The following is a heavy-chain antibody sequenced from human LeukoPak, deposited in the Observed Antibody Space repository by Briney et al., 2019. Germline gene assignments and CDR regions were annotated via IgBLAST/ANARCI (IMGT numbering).Heavy chain of an antibody. D-gene: IGHD3/OR15-3a*01. J-gene: IGHJ4*02. V-gene: IGHV4-39*01. Sequence: SETLALTCTVSGGSIISDAYYWVWIRQPPGKLVEWIATIYYNGDTYYNPSLRSRVSISLDKPKNQFSLKLTSVPATDTAVFYCARLGPRGAAHFDSWGQGTLVTVSS. CDR2: IYYNGDT. CDR1: GGSIISDAYY. CDR3: ARLGPRGAAHFDS.